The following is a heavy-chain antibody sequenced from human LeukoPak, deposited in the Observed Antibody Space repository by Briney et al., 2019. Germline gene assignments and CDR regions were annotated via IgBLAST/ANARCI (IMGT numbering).Heavy chain of an antibody. CDR1: GYTFTSYV. Sequence: AASVTVPCKASGYTFTSYVLGWVRQAPGQGLEWMGWISAYNGNTNSAQILQGRVTMTTDTSTSTAYMDLRSLRSDDTAVYYCATPGGLDSNYIFDYCGRGTLVTVSS. D-gene: IGHD4-11*01. CDR2: ISAYNGNT. V-gene: IGHV1-18*04. CDR3: ATPGGLDSNYIFDY. J-gene: IGHJ4*02.